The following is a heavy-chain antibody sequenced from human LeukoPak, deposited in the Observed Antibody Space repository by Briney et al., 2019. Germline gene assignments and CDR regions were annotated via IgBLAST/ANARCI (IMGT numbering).Heavy chain of an antibody. CDR3: ATGRDADSARGYYDMDV. CDR2: IYSGGST. J-gene: IGHJ6*02. CDR1: GGSLPGYY. Sequence: SETLSLTCTVSGGSLPGYYWTWIRQPAGKGLEWIGRIYSGGSTNYNPPLKSRVTMSVDTSKNQFSLKLSSVTAADTAVYYCATGRDADSARGYYDMDVWGQGTTVTVSS. V-gene: IGHV4-4*07. D-gene: IGHD5-24*01.